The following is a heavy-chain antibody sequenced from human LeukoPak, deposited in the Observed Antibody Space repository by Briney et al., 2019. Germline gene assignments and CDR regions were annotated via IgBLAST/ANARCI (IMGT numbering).Heavy chain of an antibody. CDR3: ARAGNTAMVKGSVSY. CDR2: INTNTGNP. V-gene: IGHV7-4-1*02. D-gene: IGHD5-18*01. Sequence: ASVKVSCKASGYTFSSYAMNWVRQAPGQGLEWMGWINTNTGNPTYAQGFTGRFVFSLDTSVSTAYLQISSLKAEDTAVYYCARAGNTAMVKGSVSYWGQGTLVTVSS. CDR1: GYTFSSYA. J-gene: IGHJ4*02.